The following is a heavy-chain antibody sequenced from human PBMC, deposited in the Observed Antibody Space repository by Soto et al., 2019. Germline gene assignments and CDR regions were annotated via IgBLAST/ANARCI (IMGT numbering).Heavy chain of an antibody. J-gene: IGHJ4*02. CDR3: AREGIGARIPTD. Sequence: QVQVVQSGAEVKKPGASVKVSCKASGYTFTGYYLHWGRQAPGQGLEWLGWINPYGGGTNYAQDFQGSITMTRDASINTAYLEVAGLRSEDTAVYYCAREGIGARIPTDWGQGTLVTVSS. D-gene: IGHD2-21*01. CDR2: INPYGGGT. V-gene: IGHV1-2*02. CDR1: GYTFTGYY.